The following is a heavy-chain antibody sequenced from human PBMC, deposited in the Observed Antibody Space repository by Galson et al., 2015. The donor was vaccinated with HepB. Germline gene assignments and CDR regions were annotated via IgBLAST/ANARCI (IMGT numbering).Heavy chain of an antibody. V-gene: IGHV3-74*01. CDR1: GFTLRSHW. D-gene: IGHD3-3*01. J-gene: IGHJ4*02. Sequence: SLRLSCAAPGFTLRSHWMHWVRQAPGKGLVWVSRIENDGSETSYADSAKGRFTISRDNGKNTLYLQMNSLRAEDTAVYYCSTIFDSHSDSPSDSWGQGTLVTVSS. CDR2: IENDGSET. CDR3: STIFDSHSDSPSDS.